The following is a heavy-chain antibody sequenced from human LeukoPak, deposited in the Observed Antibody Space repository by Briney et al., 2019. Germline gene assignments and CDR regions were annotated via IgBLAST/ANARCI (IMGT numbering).Heavy chain of an antibody. CDR1: GFTFNSYS. CDR2: ISSSTNRI. Sequence: PGGSLRLSCGASGFTFNSYSMNWVRQAPGKGLEWVSYISSSTNRIYYADSVKGRFTISRDSARRSQFLQMNSLRDEDTAVYYCARDIHWASNYWGQGTVVTVSS. V-gene: IGHV3-48*02. D-gene: IGHD7-27*01. CDR3: ARDIHWASNY. J-gene: IGHJ4*02.